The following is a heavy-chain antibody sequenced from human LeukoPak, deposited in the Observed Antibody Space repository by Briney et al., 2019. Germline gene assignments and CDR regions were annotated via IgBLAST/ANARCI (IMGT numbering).Heavy chain of an antibody. J-gene: IGHJ4*02. Sequence: GRSLRLSCAASGFTFYDYAMHWVRQAPGKGLEWVSGISWNSGSIGYADSVKGRFTISRDNSKNTLYLQMNSLRAEDTALYYCVKKRSYYDFWSGYCHYWGQGTLVTVSS. CDR2: ISWNSGSI. D-gene: IGHD3-3*01. CDR3: VKKRSYYDFWSGYCHY. CDR1: GFTFYDYA. V-gene: IGHV3-9*01.